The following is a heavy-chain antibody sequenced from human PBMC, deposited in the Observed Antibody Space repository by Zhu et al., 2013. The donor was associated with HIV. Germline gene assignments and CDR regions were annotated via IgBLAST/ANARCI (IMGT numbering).Heavy chain of an antibody. D-gene: IGHD2-15*01. V-gene: IGHV1-3*04. CDR3: ATRSGAFLFGSDV. Sequence: QVQLVQSGAEVKKPGASVKISCKGSGHTFSKFALHWVRQAPGQGLEWVGWINTGDGTTRYSQKFQGRLTITSDASASTAYMELSSLKSEDTAVFYCATRSGAFLFGSDVWGQGTHGHRLL. CDR1: GHTFSKFA. CDR2: INTGDGTT. J-gene: IGHJ6*02.